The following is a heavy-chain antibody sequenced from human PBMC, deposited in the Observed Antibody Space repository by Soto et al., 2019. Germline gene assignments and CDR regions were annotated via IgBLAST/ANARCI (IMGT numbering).Heavy chain of an antibody. D-gene: IGHD2-15*01. CDR2: IYYSGST. Sequence: SETLSLTCTVSGGSISSYYWSWIRQPPGKGLEWIGYIYYSGSTNYNPSLKSRVTISVDTSKNQFSLKLSSVTAADTAVYYCARLPYCSGGSCRNYYGMDVWGQGTTVTVSS. V-gene: IGHV4-59*01. J-gene: IGHJ6*02. CDR1: GGSISSYY. CDR3: ARLPYCSGGSCRNYYGMDV.